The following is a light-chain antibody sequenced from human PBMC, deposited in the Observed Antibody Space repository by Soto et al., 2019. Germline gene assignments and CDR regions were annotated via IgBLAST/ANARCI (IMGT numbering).Light chain of an antibody. Sequence: DIQMTQSPSSLSASVGDRIIITCRASQTISSYLNWYQHKPGKAPNLLIYAASSLQSGVPSRFSGSGSGTDFTLTISSLQPEDFATYYCQQTYSTLRTFGGGTKVEIK. CDR2: AAS. CDR1: QTISSY. J-gene: IGKJ4*01. V-gene: IGKV1-39*01. CDR3: QQTYSTLRT.